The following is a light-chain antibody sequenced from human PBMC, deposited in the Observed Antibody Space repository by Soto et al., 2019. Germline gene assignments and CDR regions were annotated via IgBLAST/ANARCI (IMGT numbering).Light chain of an antibody. J-gene: IGLJ1*01. V-gene: IGLV2-8*01. CDR1: SSDVGGYNY. CDR3: KSYAGSNSFV. Sequence: QSALTQPPSASGSPGQSVTISCTGTSSDVGGYNYVSWYQQYPGKAPKLVIFEVNKRPSGVPDRFSGSKSGNTASLTVSGLQTEDEADYYCKSYAGSNSFVFGTGTKLTVL. CDR2: EVN.